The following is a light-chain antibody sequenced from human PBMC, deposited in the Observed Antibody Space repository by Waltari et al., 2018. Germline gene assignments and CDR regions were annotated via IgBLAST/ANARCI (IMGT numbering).Light chain of an antibody. CDR1: QSVTTN. CDR3: QQYNDWPPWT. CDR2: GAS. Sequence: EIVMTPPPASLSLSPAERATPSCRASQSVTTNLAWYQQKPGQAPRRLLYGASTRAAGIPVRFSGSGSGTEFTLTVSGLQSEDFAIYYCQQYNDWPPWTFGQGTKVEIK. J-gene: IGKJ1*01. V-gene: IGKV3-15*01.